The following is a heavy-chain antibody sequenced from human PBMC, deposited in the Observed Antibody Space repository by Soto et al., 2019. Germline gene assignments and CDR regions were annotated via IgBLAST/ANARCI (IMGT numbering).Heavy chain of an antibody. CDR3: ARGKNYYGSGSYYSPYYYYGMDV. D-gene: IGHD3-10*01. CDR1: GGTFSSYT. V-gene: IGHV1-69*02. Sequence: SVKVSCKASGGTFSSYTISWVRQAPGQGLEWMGRIIPILGIANYAQKFQGRVTITADKSTSTAYMELSSLRSEDTAVYYCARGKNYYGSGSYYSPYYYYGMDVWGQGTTVTAP. CDR2: IIPILGIA. J-gene: IGHJ6*02.